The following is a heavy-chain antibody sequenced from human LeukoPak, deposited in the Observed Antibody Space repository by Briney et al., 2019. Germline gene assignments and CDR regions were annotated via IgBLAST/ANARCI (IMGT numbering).Heavy chain of an antibody. Sequence: SVKVSCKASGGTFSSYAISWVRQAPGQGLEWMGRIIPILGIANYAQKFQGRVTITADKSTSTAYMELSSLRSEDTAVYYCARDITMVRGVMSDYWGQGTLVTVSS. CDR1: GGTFSSYA. J-gene: IGHJ4*02. D-gene: IGHD3-10*01. V-gene: IGHV1-69*04. CDR3: ARDITMVRGVMSDY. CDR2: IIPILGIA.